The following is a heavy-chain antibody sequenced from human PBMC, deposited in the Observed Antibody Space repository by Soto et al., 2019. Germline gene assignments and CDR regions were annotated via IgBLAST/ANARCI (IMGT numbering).Heavy chain of an antibody. D-gene: IGHD7-27*01. J-gene: IGHJ4*02. CDR2: INAGYGNT. CDR3: ARDTGDGTFDF. V-gene: IGHV1-3*01. CDR1: GYTFSSYA. Sequence: ASVKVSCKASGYTFSSYAMHWVLQAPGQRLESMGWINAGYGNTKSSQKFQDRVTISRDTSASTAYMELTSLRSEDTAVYYCARDTGDGTFDFWGQAILVTVS.